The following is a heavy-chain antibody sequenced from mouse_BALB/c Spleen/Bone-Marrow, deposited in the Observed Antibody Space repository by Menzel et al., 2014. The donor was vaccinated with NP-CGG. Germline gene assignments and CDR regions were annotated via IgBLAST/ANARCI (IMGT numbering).Heavy chain of an antibody. V-gene: IGHV5-12-1*01. CDR3: ARPLYYYGSSPFYAMDY. D-gene: IGHD1-1*01. CDR1: GFAFSSYD. J-gene: IGHJ4*01. Sequence: DVMLVESGGGLVKPGGSLKLSCAASGFAFSSYDMSWVRQTPEKRLEWVAYISSGGGSTYYPDTVKGRFTISRDNAKNTLYLQMGSLKSEDTAMYYCARPLYYYGSSPFYAMDYWGQGTSVTVSS. CDR2: ISSGGGST.